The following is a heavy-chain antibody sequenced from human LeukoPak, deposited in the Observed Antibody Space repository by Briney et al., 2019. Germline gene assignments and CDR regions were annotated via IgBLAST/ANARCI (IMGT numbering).Heavy chain of an antibody. CDR2: IRSKANSYVT. CDR1: GFTLRGSA. Sequence: GGSLRLSCAASGFTLRGSAMQWVRQASGKGVEGVGRIRSKANSYVTAYSASLKGRFTISRDDSKNTAYLQMNSLKSEDTAVYYCARLAGDEYFDISRGPDWGQGTLVTVSS. CDR3: ARLAGDEYFDISRGPD. J-gene: IGHJ4*02. D-gene: IGHD3-9*01. V-gene: IGHV3-73*01.